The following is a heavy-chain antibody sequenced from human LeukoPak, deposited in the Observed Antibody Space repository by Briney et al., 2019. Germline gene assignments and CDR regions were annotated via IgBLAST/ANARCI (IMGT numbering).Heavy chain of an antibody. CDR1: GGTFTHYV. CDR2: INPNSGGT. Sequence: ASVKVSCKASGGTFTHYVISWVRQAPGQGLEWMGWINPNSGGTNYAQKFQGRVTMTRDTSISTAYMELSRLRSDDTAVYYCARSEQFPYYMDVWGKGTTVTVSS. D-gene: IGHD6-19*01. J-gene: IGHJ6*03. V-gene: IGHV1-2*02. CDR3: ARSEQFPYYMDV.